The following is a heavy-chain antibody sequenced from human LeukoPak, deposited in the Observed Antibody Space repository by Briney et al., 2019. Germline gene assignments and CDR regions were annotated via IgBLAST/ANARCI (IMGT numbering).Heavy chain of an antibody. V-gene: IGHV4-34*01. CDR1: GGSFSGYY. Sequence: SETLSLTCAVYGGSFSGYYWSWIRQPPGKGLEWIGEINHSGSTNYNPSPKSRVTMSVDTSKNQFSLKLSSVTAADTAVYYCASDRSSGALDYWGQGTLVTVSS. D-gene: IGHD6-19*01. CDR2: INHSGST. J-gene: IGHJ4*02. CDR3: ASDRSSGALDY.